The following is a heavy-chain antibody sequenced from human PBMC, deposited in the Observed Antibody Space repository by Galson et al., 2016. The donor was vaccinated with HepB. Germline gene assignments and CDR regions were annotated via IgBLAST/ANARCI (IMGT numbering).Heavy chain of an antibody. V-gene: IGHV3-30-3*01. CDR2: ISYDGSDK. CDR1: GFSLTTFA. D-gene: IGHD3-9*01. Sequence: SLRLSCAASGFSLTTFAMHWVRQAPGKGLEWVAVISYDGSDKYYADSVKGRFTISRDNPRSTLYLQMDSLKADDTAVYYCARRHTRTSFDRLNDALDIWGQGTMVTVSS. CDR3: ARRHTRTSFDRLNDALDI. J-gene: IGHJ3*02.